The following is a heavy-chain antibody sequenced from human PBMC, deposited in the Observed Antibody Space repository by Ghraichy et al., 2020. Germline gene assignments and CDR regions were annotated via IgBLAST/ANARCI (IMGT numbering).Heavy chain of an antibody. V-gene: IGHV1-8*01. CDR1: GYTFSSYD. Sequence: ASVKVSCNTSGYTFSSYDINWVRQATGQGLEWMGWMNPNSGNTGYAQKFQGRVSMTRDTSISTAYMELSSLRSEDTAVYYCARGSTMVRGVSPTGYYGMDVWGQGTTVTVSS. CDR3: ARGSTMVRGVSPTGYYGMDV. J-gene: IGHJ6*02. CDR2: MNPNSGNT. D-gene: IGHD3-10*01.